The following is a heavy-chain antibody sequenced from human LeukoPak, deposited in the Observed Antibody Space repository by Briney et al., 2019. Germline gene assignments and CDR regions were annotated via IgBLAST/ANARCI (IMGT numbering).Heavy chain of an antibody. V-gene: IGHV4-39*01. D-gene: IGHD3-3*01. CDR2: IYYSGNT. J-gene: IGHJ5*02. Sequence: PSETLSLTCTVSGGSISSSSYYWGWIRQPPGRGLEWIGSIYYSGNTYYNPSLKSRVTISVDTSKNQFSLKLSSVTAADTAVYYCARHRSGGRFLEWPPSWFDPWGQGTLVTVSS. CDR1: GGSISSSSYY. CDR3: ARHRSGGRFLEWPPSWFDP.